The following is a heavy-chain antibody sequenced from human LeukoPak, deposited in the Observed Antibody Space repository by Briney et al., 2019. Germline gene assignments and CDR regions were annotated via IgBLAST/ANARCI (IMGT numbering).Heavy chain of an antibody. V-gene: IGHV4-39*07. CDR1: GGSISSSSYY. D-gene: IGHD5-12*01. CDR3: ARVRRVATTILFDY. CDR2: IYYSGST. Sequence: SETLSLTCTVSGGSISSSSYYWGWIRQPPGKGLEWIGSIYYSGSTYYNPSLKGRVTISVDTSKNQFSLKLSSVTAADTAVYYCARVRRVATTILFDYWGQGTLVTVSS. J-gene: IGHJ4*02.